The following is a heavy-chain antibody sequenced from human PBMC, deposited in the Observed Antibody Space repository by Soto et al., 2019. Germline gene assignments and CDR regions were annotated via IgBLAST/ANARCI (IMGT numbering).Heavy chain of an antibody. CDR1: GYSINSDDY. CDR3: ARIDGITGTEWFDP. V-gene: IGHV4-31*03. J-gene: IGHJ5*02. D-gene: IGHD1-7*01. CDR2: IYYSGST. Sequence: SETLSLTCTVSGYSINSDDYWGWIRQPPGKGLEWIGYIYYSGSTYYNPSLKSRVTISVDTSKNQFSLKLSSVTAADTAVYYCARIDGITGTEWFDPWGQGTLVTVSS.